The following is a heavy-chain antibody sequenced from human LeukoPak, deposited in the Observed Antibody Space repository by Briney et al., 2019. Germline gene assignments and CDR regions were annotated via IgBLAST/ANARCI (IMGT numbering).Heavy chain of an antibody. J-gene: IGHJ5*02. V-gene: IGHV3-23*01. D-gene: IGHD2-2*01. CDR1: GFTFSSYA. CDR3: AKENGDLYEYCGFTSCPDNWFDP. CDR2: ISGSGSPT. Sequence: GGSLILSCAASGFTFSSYAVGWVRQAPGKGLEWVSGISGSGSPTHYADSVKGRFAISRDNSKNTVYLQMNSLRAEDTAVYYCAKENGDLYEYCGFTSCPDNWFDPWGQGTLVTVSS.